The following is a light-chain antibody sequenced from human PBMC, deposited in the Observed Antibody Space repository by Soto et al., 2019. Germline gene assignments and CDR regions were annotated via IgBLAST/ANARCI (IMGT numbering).Light chain of an antibody. CDR1: SSDSGAYNF. J-gene: IGLJ1*01. Sequence: QSALTQPPSASGSPGQSVTISCTGTSSDSGAYNFVSWYQQHPGKVPKLIIHEVTRRPSGVPDRFSASKSGNTASLTVSGLQAEYEADYYCSSHGGANNFYVFGTGTKLTVL. CDR3: SSHGGANNFYV. V-gene: IGLV2-8*01. CDR2: EVT.